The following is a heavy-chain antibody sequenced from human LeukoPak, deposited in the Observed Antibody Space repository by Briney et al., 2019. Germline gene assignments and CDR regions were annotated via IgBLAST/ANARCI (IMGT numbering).Heavy chain of an antibody. J-gene: IGHJ5*02. V-gene: IGHV3-7*05. CDR1: GFTFSSYY. D-gene: IGHD3-10*01. CDR2: IKQDGSEK. Sequence: GGSLRLSCAASGFTFSSYYMSWVRQAPGKGLEWVANIKQDGSEKYYVDSVKGRFTISRDNTKNSLYLQMNSLRAEDTAIYYCARGDQQLLWFIAWGQGTLVTVSS. CDR3: ARGDQQLLWFIA.